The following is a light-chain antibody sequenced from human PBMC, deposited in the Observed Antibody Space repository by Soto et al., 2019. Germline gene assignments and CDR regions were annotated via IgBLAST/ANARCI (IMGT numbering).Light chain of an antibody. J-gene: IGKJ4*01. CDR3: QKRVNGPT. CDR1: QSISSY. CDR2: DVS. V-gene: IGKV3-11*01. Sequence: EIVLTQSPATLSLSPGERATLSCRASQSISSYLGWYQQKPGQAPRLLIYDVSKRATGIPARFSGSGSGTDFTLTISSLEPEDFAVYYCQKRVNGPTFGGGTKVVTK.